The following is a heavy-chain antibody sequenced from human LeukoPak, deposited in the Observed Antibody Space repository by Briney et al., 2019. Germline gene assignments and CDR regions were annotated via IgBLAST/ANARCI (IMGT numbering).Heavy chain of an antibody. Sequence: GASVKVSXKASGYTFTSYGISWVRQAPGQGLEWMGWISAYNGNTNYVQKLQGRVTMTTDTSTSTAYMELRSLRSDDTAVYYCARDGYDFWSGYYTFDYWGQGTLVTVSS. CDR1: GYTFTSYG. CDR2: ISAYNGNT. D-gene: IGHD3-3*01. J-gene: IGHJ4*02. CDR3: ARDGYDFWSGYYTFDY. V-gene: IGHV1-18*01.